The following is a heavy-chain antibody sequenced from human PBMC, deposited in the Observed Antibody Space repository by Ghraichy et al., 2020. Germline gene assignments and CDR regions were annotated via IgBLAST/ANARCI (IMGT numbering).Heavy chain of an antibody. V-gene: IGHV3-7*01. CDR1: GFTFSSNW. CDR2: IKEDGSGK. D-gene: IGHD5-12*01. Sequence: GGSLRLSCAASGFTFSSNWMGWVRQAPGKGLEWVANIKEDGSGKYYVDSVKGRFTISRDNAKNSLYLHMDSVRVEDTAVYYCARVRGVDRPYDYWGQGTLVTVSS. J-gene: IGHJ4*02. CDR3: ARVRGVDRPYDY.